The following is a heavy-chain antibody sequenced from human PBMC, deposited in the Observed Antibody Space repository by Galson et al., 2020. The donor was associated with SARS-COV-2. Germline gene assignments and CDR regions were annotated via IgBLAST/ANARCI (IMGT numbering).Heavy chain of an antibody. D-gene: IGHD2-21*02. V-gene: IGHV4-31*03. CDR1: GGSISSGGYY. CDR2: IYYSGST. Sequence: ETSETLSLTCTVPGGSISSGGYYWSWIRQHPGKGLEWIGYIYYSGSTYYNPSLKSRVTISVDTSKNQFSLKLSSVTAADTAVYYCARCGKKTVVTPAGGYYGMDVWGQGTTVTVSS. J-gene: IGHJ6*02. CDR3: ARCGKKTVVTPAGGYYGMDV.